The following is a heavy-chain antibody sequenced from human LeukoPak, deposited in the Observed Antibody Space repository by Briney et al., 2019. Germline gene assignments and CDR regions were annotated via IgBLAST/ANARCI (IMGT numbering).Heavy chain of an antibody. D-gene: IGHD3-22*01. Sequence: SETLSLTCTVSGGSISSSSYCWGWIRQPPGKGLEWIGSIFYSGSTNYNPSLKSRVTISVDTSKNQFSLKLSSVTAADTAIYYCARQREYYESSGYYSFDYWGQGTLVTVSS. CDR1: GGSISSSSYC. V-gene: IGHV4-39*01. J-gene: IGHJ4*02. CDR2: IFYSGST. CDR3: ARQREYYESSGYYSFDY.